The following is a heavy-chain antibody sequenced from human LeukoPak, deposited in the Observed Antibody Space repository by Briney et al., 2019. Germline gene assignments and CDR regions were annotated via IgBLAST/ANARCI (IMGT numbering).Heavy chain of an antibody. D-gene: IGHD3-22*01. J-gene: IGHJ3*02. CDR3: ARDPYYYDSSGYYRPAAFDI. CDR1: GFTFSSYA. CDR2: ISGSGGST. Sequence: PGGSLRLSCAASGFTFSSYAMSWVRQAPGKGLEWVSAISGSGGSTYYADSVKGRFTISRDNAKNSLYLQMNSLRAEDTAVYYCARDPYYYDSSGYYRPAAFDIWGQGTMVTVSS. V-gene: IGHV3-23*01.